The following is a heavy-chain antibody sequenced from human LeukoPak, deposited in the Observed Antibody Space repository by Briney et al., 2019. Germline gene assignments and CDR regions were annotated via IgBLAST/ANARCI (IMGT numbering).Heavy chain of an antibody. V-gene: IGHV3-23*01. CDR3: ATGGLSSRYNDY. D-gene: IGHD6-13*01. Sequence: GGSLRLSCAASGLAFTNYSMSWVRLPPGRGLEWVSSISHFDATIYYADFVKGRFTISRDNSKDTVYLQMNSLTVDDTAVYYCATGGLSSRYNDYWGQGTLVTVSS. CDR2: ISHFDATI. CDR1: GLAFTNYS. J-gene: IGHJ4*02.